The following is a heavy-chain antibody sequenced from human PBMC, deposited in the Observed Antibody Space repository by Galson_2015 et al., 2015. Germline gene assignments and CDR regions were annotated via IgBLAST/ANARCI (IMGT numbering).Heavy chain of an antibody. Sequence: SLRLSCAASGFTFSSFEMNWVCQAPGKGLEWVSYISTSGSTVYYADSVKGRFTISRDNAQNSLYLQMNTLRAEDTAVYYCARDPWGSSISWGHNWIDPWGQGTLVTVSS. J-gene: IGHJ5*02. CDR3: ARDPWGSSISWGHNWIDP. CDR1: GFTFSSFE. CDR2: ISTSGSTV. D-gene: IGHD2-2*01. V-gene: IGHV3-48*03.